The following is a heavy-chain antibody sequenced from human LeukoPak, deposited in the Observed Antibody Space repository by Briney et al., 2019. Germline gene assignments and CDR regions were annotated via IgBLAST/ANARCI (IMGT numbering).Heavy chain of an antibody. CDR1: GFTFSDYS. CDR2: ISTSSSYT. J-gene: IGHJ3*02. D-gene: IGHD3-10*01. V-gene: IGHV3-11*06. CDR3: ARGRSITLLRGVAMSDGFDI. Sequence: GGSLRLSCAASGFTFSDYSMSWIRQAPGKGLEWVSYISTSSSYTNYADSVKGRFTISRDNAKNLLFLQMNGLRAEDTALYYCARGRSITLLRGVAMSDGFDIWGQGAMVAVSS.